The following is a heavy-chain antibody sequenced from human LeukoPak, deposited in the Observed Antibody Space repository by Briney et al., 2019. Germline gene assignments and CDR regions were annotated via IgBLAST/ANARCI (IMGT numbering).Heavy chain of an antibody. CDR3: AKDYYYDSSGLDAFDI. CDR1: GFTFSSYA. J-gene: IGHJ3*02. D-gene: IGHD3-22*01. Sequence: GGSLRLSCAASGFTFSSYAMSWVRQAPGKGLEWVSAISGSGGSTYYADSVKGRFTISRDNSKNTLYLQMNSLRAEDTAVYYCAKDYYYDSSGLDAFDIWGQGAMVTVSS. V-gene: IGHV3-23*01. CDR2: ISGSGGST.